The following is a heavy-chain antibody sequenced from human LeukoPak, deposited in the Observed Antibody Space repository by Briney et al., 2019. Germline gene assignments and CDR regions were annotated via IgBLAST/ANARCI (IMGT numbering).Heavy chain of an antibody. Sequence: GASVKVSCKASGYTFTSYAMHWVGQAPGQRLEWMGWINAGNGNTKYSQKFQGRVTITRDTSASTAYMELSSLRSEDTAVYYCARADLNSSSWSGWFDPWGQGTLVTVSS. J-gene: IGHJ5*02. CDR2: INAGNGNT. V-gene: IGHV1-3*01. D-gene: IGHD6-13*01. CDR1: GYTFTSYA. CDR3: ARADLNSSSWSGWFDP.